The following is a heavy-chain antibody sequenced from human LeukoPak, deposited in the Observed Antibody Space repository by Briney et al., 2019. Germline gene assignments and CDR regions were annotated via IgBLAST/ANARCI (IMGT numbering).Heavy chain of an antibody. CDR3: AKDGQRTYYDFWSGSSFDY. Sequence: GGSLRLSCAASGFTFSSYGMHWVRQAPGKGLEWVAVISYDGSNKYYADSVKGRFTISRDNSKNTLYLQMNSLRAEDTAVYYCAKDGQRTYYDFWSGSSFDYWGQGTLVTVSS. J-gene: IGHJ4*02. V-gene: IGHV3-30*18. D-gene: IGHD3-3*01. CDR1: GFTFSSYG. CDR2: ISYDGSNK.